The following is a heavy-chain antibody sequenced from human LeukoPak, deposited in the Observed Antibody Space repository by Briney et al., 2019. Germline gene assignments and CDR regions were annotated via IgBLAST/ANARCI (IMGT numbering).Heavy chain of an antibody. Sequence: PGGSLRLSCAASGFTFSSYWMSWVRQAPGKGLEWVANIKQDGSEKYYVDSVKGRLTIFRDNVKNSLYLQMNSLRAEDTAVYYCARGGTWYYYGMDVWGQGTSVTVSS. J-gene: IGHJ6*02. D-gene: IGHD1-1*01. V-gene: IGHV3-7*04. CDR1: GFTFSSYW. CDR2: IKQDGSEK. CDR3: ARGGTWYYYGMDV.